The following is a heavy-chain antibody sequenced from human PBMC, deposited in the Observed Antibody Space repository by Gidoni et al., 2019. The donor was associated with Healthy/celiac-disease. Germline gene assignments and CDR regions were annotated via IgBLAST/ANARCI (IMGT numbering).Heavy chain of an antibody. J-gene: IGHJ5*02. D-gene: IGHD2-21*01. Sequence: QVQLQQWGAGPLKPSEPLSLTCAVYGGSFSGSYWSWIRQPPGKGLGWIGEINHSGSTNYNPSLKSRVNITVDTSKNKFSLKLSSVYDADTAVYYCARLHRHRYNGFDPWGQGTLVTVSS. CDR3: ARLHRHRYNGFDP. CDR2: INHSGST. V-gene: IGHV4-34*01. CDR1: GGSFSGSY.